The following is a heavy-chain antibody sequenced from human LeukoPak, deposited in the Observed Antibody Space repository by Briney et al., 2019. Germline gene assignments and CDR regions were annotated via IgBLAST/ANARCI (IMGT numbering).Heavy chain of an antibody. D-gene: IGHD6-19*01. CDR2: INPNSAAT. J-gene: IGHJ4*02. Sequence: GASLKVSCKTSGYTFTGYYIHRVRQAPGQGLEWMGWINPNSAATNYAQKFQGRVTMTRDTSISTVFMELSNLRSDDTSVYYCARDGRVRAVTDWGQGTLVTVSS. CDR3: ARDGRVRAVTD. V-gene: IGHV1-2*02. CDR1: GYTFTGYY.